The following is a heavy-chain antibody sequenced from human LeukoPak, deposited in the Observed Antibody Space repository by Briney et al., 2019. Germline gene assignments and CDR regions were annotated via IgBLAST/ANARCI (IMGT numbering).Heavy chain of an antibody. J-gene: IGHJ5*02. CDR2: IYYSGST. CDR3: ARDLRDDYGDYFAAWFAP. V-gene: IGHV4-59*01. Sequence: SETLSLPCTVSGGSMSRYYWSWIRQPPEKGLEWIGYIYYSGSTNYNPSLKSRVTISVDTSKNQFSLKLSSVTAADTAVYYCARDLRDDYGDYFAAWFAPWGQGTLVTVSS. D-gene: IGHD4-17*01. CDR1: GGSMSRYY.